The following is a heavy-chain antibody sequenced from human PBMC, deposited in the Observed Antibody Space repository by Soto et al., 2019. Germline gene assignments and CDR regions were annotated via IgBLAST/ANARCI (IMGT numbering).Heavy chain of an antibody. CDR1: GGTFSSYT. CDR2: FIPILGIA. CDR3: ASLWYGAPTSYGMDV. Sequence: QVQLVQSGAEVKKPGSSVKVSCKASGGTFSSYTISWVRQAPGQGLEWMGRFIPILGIANYAQKFQGRVTITADKFTITAYMELSSLRSEDTVVYYCASLWYGAPTSYGMDVWGQGTTVTVSS. V-gene: IGHV1-69*02. J-gene: IGHJ6*02. D-gene: IGHD2-21*01.